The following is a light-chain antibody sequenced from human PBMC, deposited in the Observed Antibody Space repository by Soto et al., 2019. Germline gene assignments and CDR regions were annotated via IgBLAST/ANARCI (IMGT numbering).Light chain of an antibody. J-gene: IGKJ1*01. V-gene: IGKV1-5*01. CDR3: QKYDSAPKT. CDR1: QSISSW. Sequence: GDRVTITCRASQSISSWLAWYQQKPGKAPKLLIYDASSLESGVPSRFSGSGSGTEFTLTISSLQPEDVATYYCQKYDSAPKTFGQGTKVDIK. CDR2: DAS.